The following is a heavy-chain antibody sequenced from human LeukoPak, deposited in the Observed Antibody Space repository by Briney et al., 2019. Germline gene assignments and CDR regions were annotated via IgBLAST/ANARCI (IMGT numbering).Heavy chain of an antibody. D-gene: IGHD3-10*01. CDR1: GFTFSGHW. J-gene: IGHJ6*03. V-gene: IGHV3-74*01. Sequence: GGSLRLSCAVSGFTFSGHWMFWVRQAPGKGLEWVSSTNSGGSVTGYTDSVKGRFTVSRDNAKNTLFLQMNSLRAEDTAVYYCVNWGYYGSGRGYYYYMDVWGKGTTVTISS. CDR3: VNWGYYGSGRGYYYYMDV. CDR2: TNSGGSVT.